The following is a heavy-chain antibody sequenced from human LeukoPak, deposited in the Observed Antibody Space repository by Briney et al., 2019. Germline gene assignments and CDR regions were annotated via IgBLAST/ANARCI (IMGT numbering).Heavy chain of an antibody. Sequence: KTSETLSLTCTVSGGSISSDGYCWSWIRQPAGKGLEWIGRIYTSGDITYNPSLKSRVTISVDTSKNQFSLKLTSVTAADTAVYYCARFRAPLSVGDCWGQGTLVTVSS. V-gene: IGHV4-61*02. CDR3: ARFRAPLSVGDC. J-gene: IGHJ4*02. CDR2: IYTSGDI. CDR1: GGSISSDGYC.